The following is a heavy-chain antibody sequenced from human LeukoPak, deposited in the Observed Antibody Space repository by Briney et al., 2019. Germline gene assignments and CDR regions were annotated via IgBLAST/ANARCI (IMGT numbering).Heavy chain of an antibody. V-gene: IGHV4-31*03. Sequence: SETLSLTCTVAGGSISSGGYYWRWIREHPGKGLGWIGYIYYSGSTYYNPSLKSRLTTPVHTSKNQVSLKLSYVPAADPAVYYCATLSGGYYYYYYMDVWGKGTTVTVSS. CDR3: ATLSGGYYYYYYMDV. J-gene: IGHJ6*03. CDR1: GGSISSGGYY. CDR2: IYYSGST. D-gene: IGHD3-16*01.